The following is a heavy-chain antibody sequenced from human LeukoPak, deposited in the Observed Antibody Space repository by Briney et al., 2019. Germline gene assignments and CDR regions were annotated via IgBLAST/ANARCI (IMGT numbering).Heavy chain of an antibody. CDR1: GGSISSSNW. CDR3: ARLWLVGATTGDY. CDR2: IYHSGNT. V-gene: IGHV4-4*02. Sequence: PSGTLSLTCAVSGGSISSSNWWSWVRQPPGKGLEWIGEIYHSGNTNYNPFLKSRVTISVDKSKNQFSLKLSSVTAADTAMYYCARLWLVGATTGDYWGQGTLVTVSS. J-gene: IGHJ4*02. D-gene: IGHD1-26*01.